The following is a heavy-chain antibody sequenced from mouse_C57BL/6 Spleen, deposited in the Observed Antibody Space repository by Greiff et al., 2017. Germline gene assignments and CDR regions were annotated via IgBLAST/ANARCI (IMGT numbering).Heavy chain of an antibody. Sequence: QVQLQQPGAELVKPGASVKLSCKASVYTFTSSWIHWVKQRPGHALEWIGMLLPTSGSTNYTEKFPSQATLTVDKSSSTAYMQLSSLTSEDYAVYYCARLYGNAALDYWGQVTSVTVSS. J-gene: IGHJ4*01. D-gene: IGHD2-1*01. CDR2: LLPTSGST. CDR3: ARLYGNAALDY. CDR1: VYTFTSSW. V-gene: IGHV1-64*01.